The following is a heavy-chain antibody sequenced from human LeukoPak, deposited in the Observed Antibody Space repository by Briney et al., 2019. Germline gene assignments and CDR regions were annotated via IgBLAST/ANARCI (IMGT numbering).Heavy chain of an antibody. CDR3: ARRRSGWSDDAFDI. V-gene: IGHV3-11*01. CDR2: ISSSGSTI. CDR1: GFTFSDYY. D-gene: IGHD2-15*01. Sequence: PGGSLRLSCAASGFTFSDYYMSWIRQAPGKGLEWVSYISSSGSTIYYADPVKGRFTISRDNAKNSLYLQINSLRAEDTAVYYCARRRSGWSDDAFDIWGQGTMVTVSS. J-gene: IGHJ3*02.